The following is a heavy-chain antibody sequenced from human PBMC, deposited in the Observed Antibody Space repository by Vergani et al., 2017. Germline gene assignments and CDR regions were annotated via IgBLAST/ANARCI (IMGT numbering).Heavy chain of an antibody. D-gene: IGHD6-13*01. CDR3: VKDRQQQLVFDY. CDR1: GFTFSSDW. Sequence: EVQLVESGGGLVQPGGSLRLSCAASGFTFSSDWMSWVRQAPGKGLEWVANIKQDGSEKYYVDSVKGRFTISRDNAKNSLYLQMNSLRAEDTAVYYCVKDRQQQLVFDYWGQGTLVTVSS. J-gene: IGHJ4*02. CDR2: IKQDGSEK. V-gene: IGHV3-7*01.